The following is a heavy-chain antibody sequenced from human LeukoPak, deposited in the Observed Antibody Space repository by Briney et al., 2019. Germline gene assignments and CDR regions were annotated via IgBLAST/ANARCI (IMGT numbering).Heavy chain of an antibody. D-gene: IGHD6-19*01. J-gene: IGHJ3*02. CDR3: AINGGDRGYSSGWSPRGGAFDI. V-gene: IGHV3-21*01. CDR1: GFTFSSYS. Sequence: PGGSLRLSCAASGFTFSSYSMNWVRQAPGKGLEWVSSISSSSSYIYYADSVKGRFTISRDNAKNSLYLQMNSLRAEDTAVYYCAINGGDRGYSSGWSPRGGAFDIWGQGTMVTVSS. CDR2: ISSSSSYI.